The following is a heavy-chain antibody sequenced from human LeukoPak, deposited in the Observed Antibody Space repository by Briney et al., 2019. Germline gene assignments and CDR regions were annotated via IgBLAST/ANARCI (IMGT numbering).Heavy chain of an antibody. CDR3: ARRLAVAGKVFDY. D-gene: IGHD6-19*01. J-gene: IGHJ4*02. CDR1: GGSISSSSYY. Sequence: PSETLSHTCTVSGGSISSSSYYWGWIRQPPGKGLEWIGSIYYSGSTYYNPSLKSRVTISVDTSKNQFSLKLSSVTAADTAVYYCARRLAVAGKVFDYWGQGTLVTVSS. CDR2: IYYSGST. V-gene: IGHV4-39*01.